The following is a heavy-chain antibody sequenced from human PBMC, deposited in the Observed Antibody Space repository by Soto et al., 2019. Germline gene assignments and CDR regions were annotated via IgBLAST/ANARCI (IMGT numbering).Heavy chain of an antibody. CDR2: ISSNGVST. D-gene: IGHD6-13*01. Sequence: GGSLRLSCSASGFTFSSYAMHWVRQAPGKGLEFVSAISSNGVSTYYADSVKGRFTISRDNSKNTLYLQMSSLRAEDTAVYYWVKGDIAALGYCQHWGQGTLVTVSS. CDR1: GFTFSSYA. J-gene: IGHJ1*01. CDR3: VKGDIAALGYCQH. V-gene: IGHV3-64D*06.